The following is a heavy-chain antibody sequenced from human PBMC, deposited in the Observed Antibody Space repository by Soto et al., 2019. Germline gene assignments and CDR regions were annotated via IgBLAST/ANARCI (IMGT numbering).Heavy chain of an antibody. CDR1: GFTISSLW. J-gene: IGHJ3*02. Sequence: GGSLRLSCAASGFTISSLWMSWVRQAPGKGLEWVANINQDGSAKHYVDSVKGRFTISRDNAKNSLYLQVSSLRAEDTAVYYCASPLLWFGDDNQGAFYIWGQGTMVTVSS. CDR3: ASPLLWFGDDNQGAFYI. D-gene: IGHD3-10*01. V-gene: IGHV3-7*01. CDR2: INQDGSAK.